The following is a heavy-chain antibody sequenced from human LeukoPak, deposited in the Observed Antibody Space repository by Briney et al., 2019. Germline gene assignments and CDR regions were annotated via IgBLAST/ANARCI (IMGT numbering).Heavy chain of an antibody. V-gene: IGHV4-4*07. CDR1: GGSISSYY. Sequence: SETLSLTCTVSGGSISSYYWSWIRQPAGKGLEWIGSIYHSGSTYYNPSLKSRVTISVDTSKNQFSLKLSSVTAADTAVYYCARDEYSSSPTVWGQGTMVTVSS. CDR2: IYHSGST. D-gene: IGHD6-13*01. CDR3: ARDEYSSSPTV. J-gene: IGHJ3*01.